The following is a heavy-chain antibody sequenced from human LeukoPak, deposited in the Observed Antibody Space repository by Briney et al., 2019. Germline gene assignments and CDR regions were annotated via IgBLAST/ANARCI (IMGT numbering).Heavy chain of an antibody. CDR1: GFIFSRYA. CDR3: ARVAGQQLLNWFDP. V-gene: IGHV3-64*04. D-gene: IGHD6-13*01. CDR2: INNNGDNT. Sequence: PGGSLRLPCSASGFIFSRYAMHWVRQAPGKGLEYVSGINNNGDNTYYSDSVKGRFTISRDNSKNTLYLQMNSLRVEDTAVYYCARVAGQQLLNWFDPWGQGTLVTVSS. J-gene: IGHJ5*02.